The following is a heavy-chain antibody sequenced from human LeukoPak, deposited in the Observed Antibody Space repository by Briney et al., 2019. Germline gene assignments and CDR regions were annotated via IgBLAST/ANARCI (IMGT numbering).Heavy chain of an antibody. CDR2: ISYDGSNK. CDR1: GFTFSSYA. D-gene: IGHD4-23*01. V-gene: IGHV3-30*04. Sequence: GGSLRLSCAASGFTFSSYAMHWVRQAPGKGLEWVAVISYDGSNKYYADSVKGRFTISRDNSMNTLYLQMNSLRAEDTAVYYCIRSGGNGDWGYWGQGTLVTVSS. J-gene: IGHJ4*02. CDR3: IRSGGNGDWGY.